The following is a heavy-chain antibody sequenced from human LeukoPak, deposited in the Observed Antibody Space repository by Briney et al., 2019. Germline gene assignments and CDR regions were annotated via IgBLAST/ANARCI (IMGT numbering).Heavy chain of an antibody. CDR1: GGSFSGYY. Sequence: SETLSLTCAVYGGSFSGYYWSWIRQPPGRGLEWIGEINHSGSTNYNPSLKSRVTISGDTSRNQFSLKLSSVTAADTAVYYCARGQYYDVLTGNFKNWFDPWGQGTLVTVSS. CDR3: ARGQYYDVLTGNFKNWFDP. D-gene: IGHD3-9*01. V-gene: IGHV4-34*01. CDR2: INHSGST. J-gene: IGHJ5*02.